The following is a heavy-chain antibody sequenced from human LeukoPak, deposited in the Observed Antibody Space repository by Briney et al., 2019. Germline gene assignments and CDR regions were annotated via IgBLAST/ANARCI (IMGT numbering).Heavy chain of an antibody. Sequence: SETLSLTCAVSGGSISSNSYYWGWIRQPPGKGLEWIGSIYYSGSTYYNPSLKSRVTISVDTSKNQFSLKLSSVTAADTAVYYCATHKRIAVVTPNWFDPWGQGTLVTVSS. D-gene: IGHD6-19*01. V-gene: IGHV4-39*01. CDR2: IYYSGST. CDR1: GGSISSNSYY. J-gene: IGHJ5*02. CDR3: ATHKRIAVVTPNWFDP.